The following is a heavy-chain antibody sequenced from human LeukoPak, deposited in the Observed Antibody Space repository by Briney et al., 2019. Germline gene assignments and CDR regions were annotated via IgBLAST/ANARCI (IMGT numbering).Heavy chain of an antibody. Sequence: GGSLRLSCAASGFTFTSYSMVWVRQAPGKGLEWISYIRFGSDSIFYADSVKGRFTISRDDAKNSLYLLMNSLRAADTAVYYCATAGSTFWSDWFDFWGQGTLVTVSS. CDR2: IRFGSDSI. CDR3: ATAGSTFWSDWFDF. D-gene: IGHD3-3*01. CDR1: GFTFTSYS. J-gene: IGHJ5*01. V-gene: IGHV3-48*01.